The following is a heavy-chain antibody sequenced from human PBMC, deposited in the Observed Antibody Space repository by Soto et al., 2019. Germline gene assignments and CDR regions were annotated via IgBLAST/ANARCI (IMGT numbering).Heavy chain of an antibody. CDR3: AKESGYSYGFGGMDV. D-gene: IGHD5-18*01. Sequence: QVQLVASGGGVVQPGRSLRLSCAASGFTFSSYGMHWVRQAPGKGLEWVAVISYDGSNKYYADSVKGRFTISRDNSKNTLYLQMNSLRAEDTAVYYCAKESGYSYGFGGMDVWGQGTTVTVSS. V-gene: IGHV3-30*18. CDR1: GFTFSSYG. CDR2: ISYDGSNK. J-gene: IGHJ6*02.